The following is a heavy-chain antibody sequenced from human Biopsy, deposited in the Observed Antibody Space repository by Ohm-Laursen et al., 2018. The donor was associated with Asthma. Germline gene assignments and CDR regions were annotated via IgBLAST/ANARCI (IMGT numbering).Heavy chain of an antibody. V-gene: IGHV3-53*01. Sequence: SLRLSCAASGFTVSTNGMSWVRQPPGKGLEWVSVIYSGGTSHTADSVRGRFTISRDYSKNTSYLQMHSLRAEDTAVYYCARGDSSNWSHYYFDYWGQGTLVTVSS. CDR1: GFTVSTNG. CDR3: ARGDSSNWSHYYFDY. D-gene: IGHD3-22*01. J-gene: IGHJ4*02. CDR2: IYSGGTS.